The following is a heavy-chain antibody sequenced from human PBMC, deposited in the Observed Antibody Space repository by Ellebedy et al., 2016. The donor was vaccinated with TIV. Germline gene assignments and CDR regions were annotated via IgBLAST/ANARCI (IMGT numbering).Heavy chain of an antibody. J-gene: IGHJ2*01. Sequence: DSVKVSCKASGYTLTDLSMHWVRQAPGKGLEWMGGFDPEDGETIYAQKFQGRVTMTEDTSTDTAYMELSSLRSEDTAVYYCATDQRGVPAAMFDWYFDLWGRGTMVTVSS. CDR2: FDPEDGET. D-gene: IGHD2-2*01. CDR1: GYTLTDLS. V-gene: IGHV1-24*01. CDR3: ATDQRGVPAAMFDWYFDL.